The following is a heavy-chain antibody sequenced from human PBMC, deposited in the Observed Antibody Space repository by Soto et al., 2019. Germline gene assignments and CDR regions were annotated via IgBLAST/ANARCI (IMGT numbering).Heavy chain of an antibody. Sequence: ASVKVSCKASGGTFSSYAISWVRQAPGQGLEWMGGIIPIFGTANYAQKFRGRVTITADESTSTAYMELSSLRSEDTAVYYCARKGRIAAAGTLLDYWGQGTLGTVS. D-gene: IGHD6-13*01. J-gene: IGHJ4*02. CDR1: GGTFSSYA. CDR3: ARKGRIAAAGTLLDY. V-gene: IGHV1-69*13. CDR2: IIPIFGTA.